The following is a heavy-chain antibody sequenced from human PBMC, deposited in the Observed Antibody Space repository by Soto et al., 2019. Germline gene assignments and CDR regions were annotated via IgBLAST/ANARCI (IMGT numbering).Heavy chain of an antibody. CDR2: IHPSGET. J-gene: IGHJ5*01. CDR1: GYTLNTYY. CDR3: ALSLYTSGPPT. D-gene: IGHD6-19*01. V-gene: IGHV1-46*02. Sequence: ASVKVSCKPSGYTLNTYYLHWVRQAPGQGLEWMGIIHPSGETHSAQQFQGRVTMTRDTSISTAYMELSSLRSDDTAVYFCALSLYTSGPPTWGQGTLVTVLL.